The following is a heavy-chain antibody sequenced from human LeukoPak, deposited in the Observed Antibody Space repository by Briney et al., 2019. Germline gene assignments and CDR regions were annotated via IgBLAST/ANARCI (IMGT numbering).Heavy chain of an antibody. CDR1: GGSISSGDYY. CDR2: IYYRGNT. D-gene: IGHD3-10*01. V-gene: IGHV4-30-4*01. J-gene: IGHJ5*02. CDR3: ARANTSGGLRGVIEEAWFDP. Sequence: PSETLSLTCTVSGGSISSGDYYWSWIRQPPGKGLEWLGNIYYRGNTYYNPSLKSRVTISVDTSKNQFSLKLSSVTAADTAVYYSARANTSGGLRGVIEEAWFDPWGQGTLVTVSS.